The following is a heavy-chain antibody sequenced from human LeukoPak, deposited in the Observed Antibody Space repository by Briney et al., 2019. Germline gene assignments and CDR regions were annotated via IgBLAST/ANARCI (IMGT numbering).Heavy chain of an antibody. CDR1: GFTFNNAW. V-gene: IGHV3-30*03. J-gene: IGHJ3*02. CDR2: MSVNGVNK. CDR3: VRESCSGGSCTYDPFDI. D-gene: IGHD2-15*01. Sequence: GGSLRLSCAASGFTFNNAWMSWVRRVPGKGLEWVAVMSVNGVNKYYADSVRGRFTVSRDISKNTQFLQMNSLRFEDTAVYFCVRESCSGGSCTYDPFDIWGHGTMVTVST.